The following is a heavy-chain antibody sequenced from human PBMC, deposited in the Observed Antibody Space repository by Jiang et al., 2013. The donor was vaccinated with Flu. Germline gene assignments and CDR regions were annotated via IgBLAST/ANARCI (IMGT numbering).Heavy chain of an antibody. CDR3: ARGLGAEFDY. CDR1: GFTFSSYA. D-gene: IGHD1-26*01. Sequence: VQLVESGGGLVKPGGSLRLSCAASGFTFSSYAMNWVRQAPGKGLEWVSSISSSSNNYKYYVDSVKGRFTISRDNAKNSLSLQMNSLRAEDTGVYYCARGLGAEFDYWGHGTLVTVSS. J-gene: IGHJ4*01. V-gene: IGHV3-21*01. CDR2: ISSSSNNYK.